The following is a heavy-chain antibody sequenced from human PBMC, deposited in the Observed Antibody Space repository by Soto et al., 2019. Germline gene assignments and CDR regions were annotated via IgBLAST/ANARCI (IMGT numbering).Heavy chain of an antibody. D-gene: IGHD3-22*01. CDR2: TIPILGIT. V-gene: IGHV1-69*02. CDR3: GISKHDSNFYYSGTDV. CDR1: GGTFSSHT. J-gene: IGHJ6*02. Sequence: QVQLVQSGAEVKKPGSSLKVSCKASGGTFSSHTISWVRLAPGQGLEWMGRTIPILGITNYAQNFQGRVTLTADKTAGTASMELSSLRSEYPAVYYCGISKHDSNFYYSGTDVWGQGTTVTVSS.